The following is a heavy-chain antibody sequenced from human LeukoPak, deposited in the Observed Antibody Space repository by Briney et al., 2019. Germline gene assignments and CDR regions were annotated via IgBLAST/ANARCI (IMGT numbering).Heavy chain of an antibody. J-gene: IGHJ1*01. V-gene: IGHV3-21*01. CDR1: GFTFSSYS. CDR2: ISSSSSYI. D-gene: IGHD6-13*01. Sequence: GGSLRLSCAASGFTFSSYSMNWVRQAPGKGLEWVSSISSSSSYIYYADPVKGRFTISRDNAKNSLDLQMNSLKVEDTAVYYCATPAAGPGAEYSLYWGQGTLVIVSS. CDR3: ATPAAGPGAEYSLY.